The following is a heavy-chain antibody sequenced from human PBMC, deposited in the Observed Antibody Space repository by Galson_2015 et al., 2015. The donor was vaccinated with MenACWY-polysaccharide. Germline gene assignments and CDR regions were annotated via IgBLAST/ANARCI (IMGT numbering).Heavy chain of an antibody. CDR2: LSASGATT. Sequence: SLRLSCAASGFTFSNSAMSWVRQAPGKGLEWVSALSASGATTYYADSEKGRFTISRDNPKNTVYLQMNSLGAEDTAVYFCAKDGGCGYSCRVYNKGTDVWGHGTLFTVSS. V-gene: IGHV3-23*01. CDR1: GFTFSNSA. CDR3: AKDGGCGYSCRVYNKGTDV. J-gene: IGHJ6*02. D-gene: IGHD5-12*01.